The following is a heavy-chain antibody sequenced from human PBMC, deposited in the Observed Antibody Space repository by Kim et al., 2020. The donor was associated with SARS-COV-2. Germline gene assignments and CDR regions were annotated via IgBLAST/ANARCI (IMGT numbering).Heavy chain of an antibody. CDR1: GGSISSGSYY. CDR3: ARGTMVRGADDYYYYYGMDV. D-gene: IGHD3-10*01. J-gene: IGHJ6*02. V-gene: IGHV4-61*02. CDR2: IYTSGST. Sequence: SETLSLTCTVSGGSISSGSYYCSWIRQPAGKGLEWIGRIYTSGSTNYNPSLKSRVTISVDTSKNQFSLKLSSVTAADTAVYYCARGTMVRGADDYYYYYGMDVWGQGTTVTVSS.